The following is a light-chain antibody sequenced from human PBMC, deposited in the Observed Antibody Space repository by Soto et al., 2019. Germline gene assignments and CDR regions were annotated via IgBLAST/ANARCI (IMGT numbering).Light chain of an antibody. CDR1: SGGVGGFNF. Sequence: SGGVGGFNFVSLFQQPPGKAPKLMIYDVSKRPSGVPARFSGYKSGNTASLTISGLQAEDEADYYCCSYAGSESLYICGSGTRITVL. CDR3: CSYAGSESLYI. V-gene: IGLV2-11*02. CDR2: DVS. J-gene: IGLJ1*01.